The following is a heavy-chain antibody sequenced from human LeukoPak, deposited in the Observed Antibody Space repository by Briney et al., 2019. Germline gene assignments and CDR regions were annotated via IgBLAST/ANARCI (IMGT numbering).Heavy chain of an antibody. CDR3: ARAGTRDSSSSSPFDY. J-gene: IGHJ4*02. CDR2: IYYSGST. Sequence: SETLSLTCTVSEGSISSGGYYWSWIRQHPGKGLEWIGYIYYSGSTYYNPSLKSRVTISVDTSKNQFSLKLSSVTAADTAVYYCARAGTRDSSSSSPFDYWGQGTLVTVSS. V-gene: IGHV4-31*03. CDR1: EGSISSGGYY. D-gene: IGHD6-13*01.